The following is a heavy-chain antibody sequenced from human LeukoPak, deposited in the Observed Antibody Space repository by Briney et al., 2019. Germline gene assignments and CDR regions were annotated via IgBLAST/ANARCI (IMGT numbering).Heavy chain of an antibody. V-gene: IGHV1-18*01. J-gene: IGHJ5*02. CDR1: GYTFTSYG. Sequence: GESLKISCKGSGYTFTSYGISWVRQAPGQGLEWMGWISAYNGNTNYAQKLQGRVTMTTDTSTSTAYMELRSLRSDDTAVYYCARGGGSYYGRWFDPWGQGTLVTVSS. D-gene: IGHD1-26*01. CDR2: ISAYNGNT. CDR3: ARGGGSYYGRWFDP.